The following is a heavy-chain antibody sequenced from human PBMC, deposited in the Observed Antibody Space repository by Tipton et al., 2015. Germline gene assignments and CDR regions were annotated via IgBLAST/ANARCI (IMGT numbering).Heavy chain of an antibody. CDR3: ARLSVFGGVDY. CDR2: IHYSGTT. CDR1: GGSIRDVGYY. V-gene: IGHV4-39*01. J-gene: IGHJ4*02. D-gene: IGHD3-16*01. Sequence: GLVKPSETLSLNCAVSGGSIRDVGYYWGWIRQSPGKGLEWLGNIHYSGTTYYSPSLMGRVTISVDTSKTQISRKLNSVTAADTAVYYCARLSVFGGVDYWGQGTLVTVSS.